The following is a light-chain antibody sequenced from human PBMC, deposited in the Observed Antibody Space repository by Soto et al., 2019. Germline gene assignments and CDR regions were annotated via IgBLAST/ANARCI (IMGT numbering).Light chain of an antibody. J-gene: IGKJ5*01. Sequence: AIRMTQSPSSFSSSTGDRVTITCRASQGISSYLAWYQQKPGKAPKLLIYAASTLQSGVPSRFSGSGSGTEFTLTISSLQPEDFATYYCQHLINYPITFGQGTRLEV. V-gene: IGKV1-8*01. CDR2: AAS. CDR1: QGISSY. CDR3: QHLINYPIT.